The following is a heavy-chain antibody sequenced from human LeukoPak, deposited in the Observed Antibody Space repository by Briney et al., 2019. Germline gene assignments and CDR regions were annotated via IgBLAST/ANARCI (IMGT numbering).Heavy chain of an antibody. CDR3: ARDGTAAGLYFDL. D-gene: IGHD6-13*01. Sequence: GGSLRLSCAVSGFTFSSYWMNWVRQAPGKGLEWVASIRQDGGEKSYVDSVKGRFTISRDNTKNSLCLQMSSLRAEDTAVYYCARDGTAAGLYFDLWGQGTLVTVSS. CDR1: GFTFSSYW. J-gene: IGHJ4*01. V-gene: IGHV3-7*01. CDR2: IRQDGGEK.